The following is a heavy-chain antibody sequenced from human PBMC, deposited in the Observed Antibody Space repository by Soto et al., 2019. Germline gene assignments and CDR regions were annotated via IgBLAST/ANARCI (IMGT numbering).Heavy chain of an antibody. CDR1: GGTFSSDA. V-gene: IGHV1-69*13. CDR2: IIPIFGTA. J-gene: IGHJ5*02. Sequence: SVKGSCKASGGTFSSDAISWVRQAPVQGLEWMGGIIPIFGTANYAQKFQGRVTITADESTSTAYMELSSLRSEDTAVYYCARGRGFSRNNWCDPWGQGTLVTVSS. CDR3: ARGRGFSRNNWCDP. D-gene: IGHD3-3*01.